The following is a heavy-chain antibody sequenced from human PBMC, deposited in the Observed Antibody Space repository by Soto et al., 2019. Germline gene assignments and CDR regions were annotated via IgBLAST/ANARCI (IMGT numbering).Heavy chain of an antibody. D-gene: IGHD6-6*01. CDR3: ARDASFYFDY. Sequence: GGSLRLSCAASGFTFGTFAMSWVRQTPGKGLEWISVITCGADHTYYADSVKGRFTISRDNSKNMLYLHMNSLGAEDTAVYYWARDASFYFDYWGQGTLVPVSS. CDR2: ITCGADHT. V-gene: IGHV3-23*01. J-gene: IGHJ4*02. CDR1: GFTFGTFA.